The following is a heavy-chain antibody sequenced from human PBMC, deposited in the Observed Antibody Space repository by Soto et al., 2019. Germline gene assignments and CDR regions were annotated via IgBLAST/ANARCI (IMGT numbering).Heavy chain of an antibody. V-gene: IGHV3-23*01. CDR2: ISGSGDST. Sequence: EVQLLESGGGLVQPGGSLRLSCAASGFTFSSYAMSWVRQAPGKGLEWVSGISGSGDSTYYADSVKGRFTISRDNSKTTLYLQRNRLRAEDTAVYYCAKGVPGIAVAGTGYFQHWGQGTLVTVSS. CDR3: AKGVPGIAVAGTGYFQH. CDR1: GFTFSSYA. D-gene: IGHD6-19*01. J-gene: IGHJ1*01.